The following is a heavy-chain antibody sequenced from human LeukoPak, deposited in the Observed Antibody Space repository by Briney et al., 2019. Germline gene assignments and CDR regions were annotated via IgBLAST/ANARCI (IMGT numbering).Heavy chain of an antibody. CDR3: ARRGVTTQYSFYAMAV. V-gene: IGHV1-3*01. D-gene: IGHD2-21*02. CDR1: GYTFTSYA. Sequence: ASVKVSCKASGYTFTSYAVHWVRQAPGQRPEWMGWIDAGSGNTGCSQEFQGRVTITRDTSASTAYMELSSLTSEDTAVYYCARRGVTTQYSFYAMAVWGQGTTVTVSS. CDR2: IDAGSGNT. J-gene: IGHJ6*02.